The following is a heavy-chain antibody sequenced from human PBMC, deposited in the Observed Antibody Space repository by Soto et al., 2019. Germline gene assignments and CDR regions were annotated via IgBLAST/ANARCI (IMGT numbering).Heavy chain of an antibody. CDR3: AHIQPGVNFDY. CDR1: GFSLSTSVVG. V-gene: IGHV2-5*02. D-gene: IGHD2-2*01. J-gene: IGHJ4*02. Sequence: QITLKESGPTLVKPTQTLTLTCTFSGFSLSTSVVGVGWIRQPPGKALEWLALIYWDDDKRYSPSLKSRLTITQETSKNQVVRTMTSMSPVDTATYYWAHIQPGVNFDYWGKGPRVTVSS. CDR2: IYWDDDK.